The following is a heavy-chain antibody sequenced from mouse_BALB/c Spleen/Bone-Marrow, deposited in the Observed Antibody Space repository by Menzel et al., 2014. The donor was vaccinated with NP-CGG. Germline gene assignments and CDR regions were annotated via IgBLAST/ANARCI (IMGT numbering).Heavy chain of an antibody. CDR3: ARSLYGYNWYFDV. D-gene: IGHD2-2*01. Sequence: EVKLLESGPELVKPGASVKMSCKASGYTFTSYVMHWVKQKPEQGLEWIGNINPYNDGTKYNEKFKGKATLTSDKSSSTAYMELSSLTSEDSAVYYCARSLYGYNWYFDVWGAGTTVTVSS. CDR1: GYTFTSYV. V-gene: IGHV1-14*01. J-gene: IGHJ1*01. CDR2: INPYNDGT.